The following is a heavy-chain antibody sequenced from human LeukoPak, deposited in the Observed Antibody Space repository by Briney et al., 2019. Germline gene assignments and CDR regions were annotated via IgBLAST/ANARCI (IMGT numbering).Heavy chain of an antibody. Sequence: GGSLRLSCAASGFVFSSQDMGWVRQAPGKGLEWVSAISDSGSRTYYADSVKGRFTISRDNSKNTLHLQMNSLRAEETAVYYGGKNARRSSGWYFFEHWGQGTLVTVSS. CDR2: ISDSGSRT. J-gene: IGHJ4*02. D-gene: IGHD6-19*01. V-gene: IGHV3-23*01. CDR3: GKNARRSSGWYFFEH. CDR1: GFVFSSQD.